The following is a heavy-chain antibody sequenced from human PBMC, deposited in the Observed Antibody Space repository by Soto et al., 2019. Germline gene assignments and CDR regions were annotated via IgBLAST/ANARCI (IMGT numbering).Heavy chain of an antibody. CDR2: SRDKAKSYTT. Sequence: EVQLVESGGGLVQPGGSLRLSCAASGFTFSDHYMDWVRQAPGKGLEWVGRSRDKAKSYTTEYAASVTGRFTISRDDSTNSLFLQMNSLKTEDTAVYYCTRVGTGTTRDVDYWGQGTLVTVSS. V-gene: IGHV3-72*01. CDR1: GFTFSDHY. CDR3: TRVGTGTTRDVDY. D-gene: IGHD1-1*01. J-gene: IGHJ4*02.